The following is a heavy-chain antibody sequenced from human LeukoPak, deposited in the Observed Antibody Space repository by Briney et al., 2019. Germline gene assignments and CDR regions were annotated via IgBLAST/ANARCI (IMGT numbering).Heavy chain of an antibody. CDR2: ISSSSDYT. D-gene: IGHD6-13*01. J-gene: IGHJ5*02. CDR3: ARPPYSSSWDPGWFDP. Sequence: PGGSLRLSCAASGFTFSSYEMNWVRQAPGKGLEWVSYISSSSDYTNYADSVRGRFAISRDNAKNSLYLQMNSLRAEDTAVYYCARPPYSSSWDPGWFDPWGQGTLITVSA. V-gene: IGHV3-48*03. CDR1: GFTFSSYE.